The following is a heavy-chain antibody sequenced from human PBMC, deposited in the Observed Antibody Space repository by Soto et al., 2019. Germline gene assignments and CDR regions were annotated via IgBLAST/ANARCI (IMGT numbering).Heavy chain of an antibody. V-gene: IGHV3-23*01. D-gene: IGHD6-19*01. CDR3: AKDLGVAVAGPKQILSYYYGMDV. Sequence: PGGSLRLSCAASGFTFSSYAMTWVRQAPGKGLEWVSGISGSGATTSYADSVKGRFTISRDNSKNTLYLQMNSLRAEDTAVYYCAKDLGVAVAGPKQILSYYYGMDVWGQGTTVTVSS. CDR1: GFTFSSYA. J-gene: IGHJ6*02. CDR2: ISGSGATT.